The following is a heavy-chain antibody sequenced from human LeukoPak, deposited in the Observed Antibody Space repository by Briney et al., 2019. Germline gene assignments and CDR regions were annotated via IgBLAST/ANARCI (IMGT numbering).Heavy chain of an antibody. V-gene: IGHV4-34*01. D-gene: IGHD3-10*01. CDR1: GGSFSGYY. J-gene: IGHJ4*02. CDR2: INHSGST. Sequence: PSETLSLTCAVYGGSFSGYYWSWIRQPPGKGLEWIGEINHSGSTNYNPSLKSRVTISVDTSKNQFSLKLSSVTAADTAVYYCARGYGSGIYYWGQGTLVTVSS. CDR3: ARGYGSGIYY.